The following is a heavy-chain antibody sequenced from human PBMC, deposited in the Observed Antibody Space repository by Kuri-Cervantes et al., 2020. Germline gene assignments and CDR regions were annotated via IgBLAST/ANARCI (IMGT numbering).Heavy chain of an antibody. CDR2: IYYSGST. V-gene: IGHV4-59*01. Sequence: SETLSLTCTASGGSISSYYWSWIRQPPGKGLEWIGYIYYSGSTNYNPSLKSRVTISVDTSKNQFSLKLSSVTAADTAVYYCARVPFTGYYFDYWGQGTLVTVSS. CDR3: ARVPFTGYYFDY. J-gene: IGHJ4*02. D-gene: IGHD2-8*02. CDR1: GGSISSYY.